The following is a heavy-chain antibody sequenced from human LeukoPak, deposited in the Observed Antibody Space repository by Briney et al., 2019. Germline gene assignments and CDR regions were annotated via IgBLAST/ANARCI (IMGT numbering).Heavy chain of an antibody. Sequence: PGGSLRLSCAASGFTFSSYSMNWVRQAPGKGLEWVSSISSSSSYIYYADSVKGRFTISRDNAKNSLYLQMNSLRAEDTAVYYCASVGEGPYYDFWSGPGGLDYWGQGTLVTVSS. CDR2: ISSSSSYI. J-gene: IGHJ4*02. V-gene: IGHV3-21*01. CDR3: ASVGEGPYYDFWSGPGGLDY. CDR1: GFTFSSYS. D-gene: IGHD3-3*01.